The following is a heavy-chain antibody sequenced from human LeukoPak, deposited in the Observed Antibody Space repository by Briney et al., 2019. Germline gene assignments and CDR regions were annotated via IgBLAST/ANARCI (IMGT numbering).Heavy chain of an antibody. J-gene: IGHJ4*02. CDR3: ARALYCSGGSCYIKPFDY. V-gene: IGHV3-30-3*01. D-gene: IGHD2-15*01. CDR2: ISYDGSNK. Sequence: GGSLRLSCAASGFTFSSYAMHWVRQAPGKVLEWVAVISYDGSNKYYADSVKGRFTISRDNSKNTLYLQMNSLRAEDTAVYYCARALYCSGGSCYIKPFDYWGQGTLVTVSS. CDR1: GFTFSSYA.